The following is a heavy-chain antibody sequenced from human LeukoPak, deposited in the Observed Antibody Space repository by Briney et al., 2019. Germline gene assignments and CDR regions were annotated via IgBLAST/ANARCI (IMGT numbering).Heavy chain of an antibody. Sequence: ASVKVSCKASGYTFNNHGITWVRQAPGQGLEWMGWISVYNGNTNYAQKLQGRVTMTTDTSTSTAYMELRSLRSDDTAVYYCARDRPYSSGFLYYYYYYMDVWGKGTAVTVSS. CDR3: ARDRPYSSGFLYYYYYYMDV. CDR1: GYTFNNHG. J-gene: IGHJ6*03. V-gene: IGHV1-18*01. CDR2: ISVYNGNT. D-gene: IGHD6-19*01.